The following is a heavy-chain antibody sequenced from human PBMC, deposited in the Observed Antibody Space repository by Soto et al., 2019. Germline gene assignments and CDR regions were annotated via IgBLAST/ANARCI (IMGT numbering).Heavy chain of an antibody. Sequence: PGGSLRLSCAASGFTFSSYAMSWVRQAPGKGLAWVSAISGSGGSTYYADSMKGRFTISRDNSKNTLYLQMNSLRAEDTAVYCCANSKQWLSYFDYWRQGTLVTVSS. J-gene: IGHJ4*02. D-gene: IGHD6-19*01. CDR1: GFTFSSYA. CDR2: ISGSGGST. CDR3: ANSKQWLSYFDY. V-gene: IGHV3-23*01.